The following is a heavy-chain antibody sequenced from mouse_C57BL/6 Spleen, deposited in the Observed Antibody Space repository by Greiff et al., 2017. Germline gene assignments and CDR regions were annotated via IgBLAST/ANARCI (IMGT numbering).Heavy chain of an antibody. V-gene: IGHV1-69*01. Sequence: QVQLQQPGAELVMPGASVKLSCKASGYTFTSYWMHWVKQRPGQGLEWIGEIDPSDSYTNYNQKFKGKSTLTVDKSSSTAYMQLSSLTSEDSAVYYCARSSYGSSYDYAMDYWGQGTSVTVSS. D-gene: IGHD1-1*01. CDR1: GYTFTSYW. CDR2: IDPSDSYT. J-gene: IGHJ4*01. CDR3: ARSSYGSSYDYAMDY.